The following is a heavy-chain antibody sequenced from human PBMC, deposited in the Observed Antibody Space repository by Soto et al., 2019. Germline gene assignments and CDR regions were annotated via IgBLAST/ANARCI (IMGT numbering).Heavy chain of an antibody. V-gene: IGHV3-73*01. CDR2: IRSKANSYAT. CDR3: TRPAGVYGYYFFDY. CDR1: GFTFSGSA. D-gene: IGHD4-17*01. Sequence: GGSLRLSCAASGFTFSGSAMHWVRQASGKGLEWVGRIRSKANSYATAYAASVKGRFTISRDDSKNTAYLQMNSLKTEDTAVYYCTRPAGVYGYYFFDYWVQGTMVTVCS. J-gene: IGHJ4*02.